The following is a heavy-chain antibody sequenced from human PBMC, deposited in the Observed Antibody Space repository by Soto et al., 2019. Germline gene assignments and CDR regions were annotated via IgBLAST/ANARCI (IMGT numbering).Heavy chain of an antibody. D-gene: IGHD6-6*01. Sequence: QVQLVESGGGVVQPGTSLRLSCAASGFTFSSYAMHWARQAPGKGLEWVTVISIRGGDEYYAESVRGRFTISRDDSKNTLYLQMDSLRVEDTAVYYFARVTIVARQHLDYWGQGTLVTVSS. V-gene: IGHV3-30*03. CDR2: ISIRGGDE. CDR3: ARVTIVARQHLDY. CDR1: GFTFSSYA. J-gene: IGHJ4*02.